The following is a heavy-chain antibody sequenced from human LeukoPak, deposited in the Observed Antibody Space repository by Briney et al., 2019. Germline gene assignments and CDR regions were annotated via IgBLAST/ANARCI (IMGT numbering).Heavy chain of an antibody. CDR2: ISRTGNYI. CDR1: GFTFSRYN. V-gene: IGHV3-21*01. CDR3: ARVLETDCSGGSCCSGLDY. D-gene: IGHD2-15*01. J-gene: IGHJ4*02. Sequence: RPGGSLRLSCAASGFTFSRYNMNWVRQAPGKGLEWVSSISRTGNYIYYADSVKGRFTISRDNAQNSLFLQMNSLRVEDTAVYYCARVLETDCSGGSCCSGLDYWGQGTLVTVSS.